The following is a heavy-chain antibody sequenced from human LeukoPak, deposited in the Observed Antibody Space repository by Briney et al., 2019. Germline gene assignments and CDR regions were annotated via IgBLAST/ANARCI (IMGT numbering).Heavy chain of an antibody. D-gene: IGHD1-26*01. V-gene: IGHV4-39*01. CDR2: IYYSGST. J-gene: IGHJ4*02. CDR3: ARQGGQGAMVDY. Sequence: SSETLSLTCTVSGGSISSSSYYWGWIRQPPGKGLEWIGSIYYSGSTYYNPSLKSRVTISVDTSKNQSSLKLSSVTAADTAVYYCARQGGQGAMVDYWGQGTLVTVSS. CDR1: GGSISSSSYY.